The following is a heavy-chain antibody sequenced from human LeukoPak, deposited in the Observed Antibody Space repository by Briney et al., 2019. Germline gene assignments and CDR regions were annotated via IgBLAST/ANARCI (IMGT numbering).Heavy chain of an antibody. CDR1: GYTFTSYY. V-gene: IGHV1-46*01. D-gene: IGHD3-22*01. Sequence: ASVKVSCKASGYTFTSYYMHWVRQAPGQGLEWTGIINPSGGSTSYAQKFQGRVTMTRDTSTSTVYMELSSLRSEDTAVYYCARADSGGDSSGYNWFDPWGQGTLVTVSS. CDR2: INPSGGST. CDR3: ARADSGGDSSGYNWFDP. J-gene: IGHJ5*02.